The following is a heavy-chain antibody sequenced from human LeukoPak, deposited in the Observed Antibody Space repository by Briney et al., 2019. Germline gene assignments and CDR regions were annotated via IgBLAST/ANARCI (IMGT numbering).Heavy chain of an antibody. Sequence: GGSLRLSCAASGFSFSSYSLNWVRQAPGKGLEWVSYISHTGSTMSYADSVKGRFTISRDNVRNSLYLQMNSLRAEDTAVYYCARDTGSSGWYALDVWGQGTTVTVSS. V-gene: IGHV3-48*04. CDR3: ARDTGSSGWYALDV. CDR2: ISHTGSTM. D-gene: IGHD6-19*01. J-gene: IGHJ6*02. CDR1: GFSFSSYS.